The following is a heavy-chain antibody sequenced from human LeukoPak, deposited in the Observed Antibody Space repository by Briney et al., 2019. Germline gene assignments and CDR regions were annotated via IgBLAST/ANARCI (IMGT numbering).Heavy chain of an antibody. CDR2: IKEDGSES. V-gene: IGHV3-7*01. CDR1: GFTFSSYA. D-gene: IGHD3-10*01. CDR3: AKAGLLWFGESWMDV. J-gene: IGHJ6*02. Sequence: GGSLRLSCAASGFTFSSYAMSWVRQAPGKGLEWVANIKEDGSESHYVDSVKGRFTISRDNAKNSLYLQMNSLRAEDTAMYFCAKAGLLWFGESWMDVWGHGTTVTVSS.